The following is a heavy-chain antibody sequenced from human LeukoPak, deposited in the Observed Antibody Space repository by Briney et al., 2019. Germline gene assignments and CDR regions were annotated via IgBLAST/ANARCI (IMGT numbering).Heavy chain of an antibody. CDR1: GGSISSNSYY. CDR3: ASGYDNSGYYYVPDY. J-gene: IGHJ4*02. D-gene: IGHD3-22*01. Sequence: SETLSLTCTVSGGSISSNSYYWGWIRQPPGKGLEWIGNIYYSGSTYYNPSLKSRVTISVDTSKNQFSLKLSSVTAADTAVYYCASGYDNSGYYYVPDYWGQGTLVTVSS. CDR2: IYYSGST. V-gene: IGHV4-39*01.